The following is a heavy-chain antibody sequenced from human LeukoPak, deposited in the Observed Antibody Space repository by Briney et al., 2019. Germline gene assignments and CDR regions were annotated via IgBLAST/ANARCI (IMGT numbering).Heavy chain of an antibody. CDR1: GFTFGKYW. Sequence: GGSLRLSCVASGFTFGKYWMSWVRQAPGKGLEWVANIKLDGSEKNYVDSVKGRFTISRDNTKNSLYLQMNSLRAEDTAVFYCARDQYDTWSRRGNFDSWGQGTLVTVSS. D-gene: IGHD3-3*01. V-gene: IGHV3-7*03. J-gene: IGHJ4*02. CDR2: IKLDGSEK. CDR3: ARDQYDTWSRRGNFDS.